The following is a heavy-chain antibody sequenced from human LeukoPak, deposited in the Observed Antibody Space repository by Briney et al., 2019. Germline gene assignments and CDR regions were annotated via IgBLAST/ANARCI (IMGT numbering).Heavy chain of an antibody. CDR1: GYTFTSYG. CDR2: ISAYNGNT. D-gene: IGHD6-13*01. V-gene: IGHV1-18*01. J-gene: IGHJ5*02. Sequence: GASVKVSCKASGYTFTSYGISWVRQAPGQGLEWMGWISAYNGNTNYAQKLQGRVTMTTDTSTSTAYMELRSLRSDDTAVYYCARDRKGISGYSSSWYENWFDPWGQGTLVTVSS. CDR3: ARDRKGISGYSSSWYENWFDP.